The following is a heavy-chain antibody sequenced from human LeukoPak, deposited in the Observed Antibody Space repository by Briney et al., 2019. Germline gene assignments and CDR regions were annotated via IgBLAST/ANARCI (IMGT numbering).Heavy chain of an antibody. V-gene: IGHV5-51*01. CDR3: GMSGDRVPLQDDVFDV. CDR2: IYPGDSGV. J-gene: IGHJ3*01. D-gene: IGHD1-26*01. Sequence: GESRKISCKVSGYSFTSYCIGWVRQMPGKGLEWMGSIYPGDSGVTYSPSFQGQVTISVDKSINTAYLQWSSLQASDPAMYYCGMSGDRVPLQDDVFDVWGQGTMVTVST. CDR1: GYSFTSYC.